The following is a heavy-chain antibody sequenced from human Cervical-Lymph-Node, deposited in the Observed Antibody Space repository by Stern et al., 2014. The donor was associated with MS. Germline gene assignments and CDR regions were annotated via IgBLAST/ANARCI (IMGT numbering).Heavy chain of an antibody. CDR2: IKQDGSEK. CDR3: ARAREQWLAYFDY. Sequence: EDQLVESGGGLVQPGGSLRLSCAASGFTFSSYWMSWVRQAPGKGLEWVANIKQDGSEKYYVDSVKGRFTISRDNAKNSLYLQMNSLRAEDTAVYYCARAREQWLAYFDYWGQGTLVTVSS. V-gene: IGHV3-7*03. J-gene: IGHJ4*02. D-gene: IGHD6-19*01. CDR1: GFTFSSYW.